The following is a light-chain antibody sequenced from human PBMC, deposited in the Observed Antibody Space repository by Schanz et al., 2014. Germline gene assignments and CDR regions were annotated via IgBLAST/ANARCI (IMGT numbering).Light chain of an antibody. CDR3: QQYYSLPLT. J-gene: IGKJ4*01. CDR2: GAS. Sequence: EIVMTQSPATLSLSPGEGAALSCRASQSVSGSYLAWYQQKPGQAPRLLIYGASSRATGIPDRFSGSGSGTDFTLTISRLEPEDFAVYYCQQYYSLPLTFGGGTKVEIK. V-gene: IGKV3-20*01. CDR1: QSVSGSY.